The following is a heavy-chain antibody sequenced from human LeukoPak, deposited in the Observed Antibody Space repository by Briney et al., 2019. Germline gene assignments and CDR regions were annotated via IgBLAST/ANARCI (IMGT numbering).Heavy chain of an antibody. CDR2: ISGSGGST. V-gene: IGHV3-23*01. CDR3: AKILGLVRGATYYFDY. Sequence: GGSLRLSCAASGSTFSSYAMSWVRQAPGKGLEWVSAISGSGGSTYYADSVKGRFTISRDNSKNTLYLQMNSLRVEDTAVYYCAKILGLVRGATYYFDYWGQGTLVTVSS. D-gene: IGHD3-10*01. J-gene: IGHJ4*02. CDR1: GSTFSSYA.